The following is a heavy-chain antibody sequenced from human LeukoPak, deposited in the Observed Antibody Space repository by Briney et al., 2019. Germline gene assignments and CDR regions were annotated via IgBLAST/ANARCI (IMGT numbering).Heavy chain of an antibody. D-gene: IGHD5-12*01. J-gene: IGHJ4*02. V-gene: IGHV5-51*01. CDR1: GYTFNAYW. CDR2: IYAGDSEI. Sequence: GESLKMSCKGSGYTFNAYWIGWVRQMPGKGLEWMGVIYAGDSEIRYSPSFQGQVTISVDKSISTAYLQWSSLKASDTAMYYCARHSRGLNDYWGQGTLVTVSS. CDR3: ARHSRGLNDY.